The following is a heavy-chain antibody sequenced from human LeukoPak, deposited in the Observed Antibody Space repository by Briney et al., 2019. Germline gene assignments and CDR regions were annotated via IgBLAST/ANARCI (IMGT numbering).Heavy chain of an antibody. D-gene: IGHD3-22*01. CDR3: ARGTRYYYDSSGYYSN. V-gene: IGHV3-7*01. Sequence: GESLRLSCAASGFTFSSYSMNWVRQAPGKGLEWVANIKQDGSEKYYVDSVKGRFTISRDNAKNSLYLQMNSLRAEDTAVYYCARGTRYYYDSSGYYSNWGQGTLVTVSS. J-gene: IGHJ4*02. CDR2: IKQDGSEK. CDR1: GFTFSSYS.